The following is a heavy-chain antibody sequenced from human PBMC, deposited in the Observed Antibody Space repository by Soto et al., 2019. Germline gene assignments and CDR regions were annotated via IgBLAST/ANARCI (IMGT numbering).Heavy chain of an antibody. V-gene: IGHV3-21*02. CDR3: ARETEAYNWTDGLMDV. J-gene: IGHJ6*02. CDR2: IDTGSKFM. D-gene: IGHD1-20*01. Sequence: EVQLVESGGGLVKPGGSLRLSCAASGFTFSAYTMNWVRQAPGKGLEWISSIDTGSKFMFYADSVTGRFTISRDNAKNSLYLQIDSLRAEDTAVYYCARETEAYNWTDGLMDVWGQGTTVIVSS. CDR1: GFTFSAYT.